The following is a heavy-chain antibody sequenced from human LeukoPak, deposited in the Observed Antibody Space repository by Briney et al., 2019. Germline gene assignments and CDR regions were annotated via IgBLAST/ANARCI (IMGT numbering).Heavy chain of an antibody. J-gene: IGHJ4*02. V-gene: IGHV3-23*01. CDR3: AKAFIFCSGVNCNLDY. D-gene: IGHD2-15*01. CDR2: ISGSGGST. Sequence: PGGSLRLSCAASGFTLSSYAMNWVRQAPGKGLEWVSVISGSGGSTYYADSVKGRFTISRDNSKNTLYLQMNSLRAEDTAVYYCAKAFIFCSGVNCNLDYWGQGTLVTVSS. CDR1: GFTLSSYA.